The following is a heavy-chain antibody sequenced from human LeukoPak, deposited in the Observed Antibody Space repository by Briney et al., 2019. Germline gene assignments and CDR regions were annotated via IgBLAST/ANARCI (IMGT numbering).Heavy chain of an antibody. CDR2: ISSSSSNI. CDR3: ASPLYSSSSV. CDR1: GLTFCSYS. J-gene: IGHJ4*02. V-gene: IGHV3-21*01. D-gene: IGHD6-6*01. Sequence: TGGSLRLSCAASGLTFCSYSMNWVRQAPGKGLEWVSSISSSSSNIYYADSVKGRFTISRDNAKNSLYLQMNSLRAEDTAVYYCASPLYSSSSVWGQGTLVTVSS.